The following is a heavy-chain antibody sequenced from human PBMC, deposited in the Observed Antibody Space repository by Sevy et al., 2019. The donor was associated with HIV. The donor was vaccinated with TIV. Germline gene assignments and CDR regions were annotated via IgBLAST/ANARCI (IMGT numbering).Heavy chain of an antibody. J-gene: IGHJ5*02. V-gene: IGHV4-39*01. CDR3: ARQSWELLFLWFDP. CDR2: IYYSGST. CDR1: GGSISSSSYY. D-gene: IGHD3-10*01. Sequence: SETLSLTCTVSGGSISSSSYYWGWIRQPPGKGLEWFGSIYYSGSTYYNPSLKSRVTISVYTSKSQVSLKLSSVTAAETAVYYCARQSWELLFLWFDPWGQGTLVTVSS.